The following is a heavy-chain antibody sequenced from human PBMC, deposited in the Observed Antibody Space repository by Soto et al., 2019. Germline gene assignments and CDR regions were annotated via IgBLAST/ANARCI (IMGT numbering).Heavy chain of an antibody. CDR2: INAGNGNT. CDR1: GYTFTSYA. CDR3: ARSDGPLGDY. Sequence: QVQLVQSGAEVKKPGASVKVSCKASGYTFTSYAMHWVRQAPGQRLEWMGWINAGNGNTKYSQKFQGRVTITRDTSASTANMELSGLRSKATAVYYCARSDGPLGDYWGQGTLVPVSS. V-gene: IGHV1-3*01. D-gene: IGHD4-17*01. J-gene: IGHJ4*02.